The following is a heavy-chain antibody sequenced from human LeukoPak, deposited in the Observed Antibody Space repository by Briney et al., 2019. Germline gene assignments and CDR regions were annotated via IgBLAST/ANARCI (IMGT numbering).Heavy chain of an antibody. Sequence: PSDTLSLTCAVYGESLDYYYWSWIRQSPGKGLEWIGDIFDGKTINYNPSLKSRVTISAATSSQQFSLNLKSVTAADTAVYFCAGGAWAARLNSWAQGALVIVSS. V-gene: IGHV4-34*12. CDR2: IFDGKTI. D-gene: IGHD4-23*01. CDR3: AGGAWAARLNS. CDR1: GESLDYYY. J-gene: IGHJ4*02.